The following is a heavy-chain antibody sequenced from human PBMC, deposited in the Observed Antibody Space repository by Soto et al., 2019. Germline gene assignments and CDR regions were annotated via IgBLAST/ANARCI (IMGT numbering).Heavy chain of an antibody. V-gene: IGHV4-61*03. J-gene: IGHJ6*02. D-gene: IGHD7-27*01. CDR3: AREWGLLPYYVMNV. CDR2: IFYTGRT. Sequence: PSETLSLTCIVSGDSVTSGSYYWTWLRQPPGKGLEWIGYIFYTGRTKYNPSLQSRVTISVDTSKNDFSLNLSSVTAADTAVYFCAREWGLLPYYVMNVWGHGTAVTVSS. CDR1: GDSVTSGSYY.